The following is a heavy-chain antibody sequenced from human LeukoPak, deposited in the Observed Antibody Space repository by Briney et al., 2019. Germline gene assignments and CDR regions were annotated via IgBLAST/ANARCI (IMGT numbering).Heavy chain of an antibody. J-gene: IGHJ2*01. V-gene: IGHV4-59*08. CDR1: GGSISSYY. CDR2: IYYSGST. Sequence: PSETLSLTCTVSGGSISSYYWSWIRQPPGKGLEWIGYIYYSGSTNYNPSLKSRVTISVDTSKNQFSLKLSSVTAADTAVYYCARRPREAGYWYFDLWGRGTLVTVSS. CDR3: ARRPREAGYWYFDL. D-gene: IGHD1-26*01.